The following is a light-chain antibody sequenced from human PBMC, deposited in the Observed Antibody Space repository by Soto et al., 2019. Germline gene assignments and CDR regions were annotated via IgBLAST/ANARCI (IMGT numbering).Light chain of an antibody. CDR1: QSISPW. J-gene: IGKJ3*01. V-gene: IGKV1-5*03. CDR2: RAS. CDR3: QQYTTYSGT. Sequence: DIQMTQSPSTLSASVGDRFTITCRASQSISPWLAWYQQKPGTAPKLLIYRASNLESGVPSRFSGSGSGTEFTLTISSLQPDDFATYYCQQYTTYSGTFGPGTKVDIK.